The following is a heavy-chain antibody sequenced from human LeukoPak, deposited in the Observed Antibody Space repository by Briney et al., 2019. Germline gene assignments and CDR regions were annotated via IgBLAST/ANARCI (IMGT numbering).Heavy chain of an antibody. J-gene: IGHJ4*02. CDR1: GASISSYY. V-gene: IGHV4-59*01. Sequence: PSETLSLTCTVSGASISSYYWSWIRQPPGKGLEWIGYIYYSGSTNYNPSLKSRVTISVDTSKNQFSLKLSSVTAADTAVYYCARERYSYGFDYWGQGTLVTVSS. CDR2: IYYSGST. D-gene: IGHD5-18*01. CDR3: ARERYSYGFDY.